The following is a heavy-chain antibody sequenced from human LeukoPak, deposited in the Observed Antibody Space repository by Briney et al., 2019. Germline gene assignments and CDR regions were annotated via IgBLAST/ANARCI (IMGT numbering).Heavy chain of an antibody. V-gene: IGHV3-23*01. Sequence: GASLRLSCAASGFTFSSYAMSWVRQAPGKGLEWVSTINSDGSTYYADFVKGRFTISRDNSNTLYLQMNSLRAEDTAVYYCAKSAAAGDHYYGMDVWGQGTTVTVSS. J-gene: IGHJ6*02. D-gene: IGHD6-13*01. CDR3: AKSAAAGDHYYGMDV. CDR1: GFTFSSYA. CDR2: INSDGST.